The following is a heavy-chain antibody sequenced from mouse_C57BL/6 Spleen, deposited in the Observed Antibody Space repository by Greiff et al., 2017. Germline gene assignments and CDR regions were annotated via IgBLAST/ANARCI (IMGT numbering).Heavy chain of an antibody. CDR2: IDPENGDT. Sequence: VQLQQSGAELVRPGASVKLSCTASGFNIKDDYMHWVKQRPEQGLEWIGWIDPENGDTEYASKFQGKATITADTSSNTAYLQLSSLTSEDTAVYYCTPITTVVEGLDYWGQGTTLTVSS. J-gene: IGHJ2*01. D-gene: IGHD1-1*01. CDR3: TPITTVVEGLDY. V-gene: IGHV14-4*01. CDR1: GFNIKDDY.